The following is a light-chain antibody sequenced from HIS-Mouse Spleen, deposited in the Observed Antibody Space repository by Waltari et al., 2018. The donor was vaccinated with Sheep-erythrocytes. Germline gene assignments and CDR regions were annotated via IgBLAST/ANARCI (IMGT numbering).Light chain of an antibody. CDR2: EVS. J-gene: IGLJ2*01. V-gene: IGLV2-8*01. Sequence: QSALTQPPSASGSPGQSVTISCTGTSSDVGGYNYVSWYQQHPGKAPKLMIYEVSKRPSGIPERVSGSNSGNTATLTISGTQAMYEADYYCQAWDSSTAVFGGGTKLTVL. CDR1: SSDVGGYNY. CDR3: QAWDSSTAV.